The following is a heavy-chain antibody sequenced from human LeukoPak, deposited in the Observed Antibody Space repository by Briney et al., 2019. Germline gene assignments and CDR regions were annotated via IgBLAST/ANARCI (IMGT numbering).Heavy chain of an antibody. CDR2: ISSSSSTI. J-gene: IGHJ4*02. Sequence: GGSLGLSCAASGFTFSSYSMNWVRQAPGKGLEWVSYISSSSSTIYYADSVKGRFTISRDNAKNSLYLQMNSLRAEDTAVYYCARDANWGSLDYWGQGTLVTVSS. D-gene: IGHD7-27*01. CDR1: GFTFSSYS. V-gene: IGHV3-48*04. CDR3: ARDANWGSLDY.